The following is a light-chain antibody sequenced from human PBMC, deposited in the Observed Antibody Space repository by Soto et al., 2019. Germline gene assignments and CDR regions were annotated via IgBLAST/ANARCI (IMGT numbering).Light chain of an antibody. V-gene: IGKV1-12*01. J-gene: IGKJ1*01. CDR2: ASS. CDR1: QGISTW. Sequence: DIQMTQSPSSVSASVGDRVTISCRASQGISTWLAWYQQKPGKASKLLIYASSSLQSGVPSRFSGSGSGTHYTLTISSLQPEDFATYYCQQADGFPWTFGQGTRVEIK. CDR3: QQADGFPWT.